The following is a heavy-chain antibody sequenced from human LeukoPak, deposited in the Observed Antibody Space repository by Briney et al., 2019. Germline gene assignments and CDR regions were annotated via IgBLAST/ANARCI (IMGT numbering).Heavy chain of an antibody. D-gene: IGHD6-19*01. CDR1: GFTLTSYA. V-gene: IGHV3-23*01. CDR3: AKVAVAGTRTPWFDP. J-gene: IGHJ5*02. Sequence: GGSLRLSCADSGFTLTSYAMSWVRQAPGKGLEWVSAISGSSGSTYYADSVKGRFTISRDNSKNTLYLQRNSLRAEDTSVYYCAKVAVAGTRTPWFDPWGQGTLVTVSS. CDR2: ISGSSGST.